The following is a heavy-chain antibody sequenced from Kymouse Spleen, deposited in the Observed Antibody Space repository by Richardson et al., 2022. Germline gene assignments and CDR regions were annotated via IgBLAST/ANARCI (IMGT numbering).Heavy chain of an antibody. J-gene: IGHJ3*02. CDR3: ARVYNWNDDAFDI. CDR1: GFTFSSYS. V-gene: IGHV3-21*03. CDR2: ISSSSSYI. D-gene: IGHD1-1*01. Sequence: EVQLVESGGGLVKPGGSLRLSCAASGFTFSSYSMNWVRQAPGKGLEWVSSISSSSSYIYYADSVKGRFTISRDNAKNSLYLQMNSLRAEDTAVYYCARVYNWNDDAFDIWGQGTMVTVSS.